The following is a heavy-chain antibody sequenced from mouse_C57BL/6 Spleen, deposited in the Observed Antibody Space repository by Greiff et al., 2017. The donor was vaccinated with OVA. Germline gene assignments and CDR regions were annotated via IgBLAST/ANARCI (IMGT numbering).Heavy chain of an antibody. D-gene: IGHD4-1*01. J-gene: IGHJ3*01. CDR2: IDPETGGT. CDR1: GYTFTDYE. V-gene: IGHV1-15*01. Sequence: QVQLKQSGAELVRPGASVTLSCKASGYTFTDYEMHWVKQTPVHGLEWIGAIDPETGGTAYNQKFKGKDILTADKSSSTAYMELRSLTSEDSAVYYCTRRELGRRGFAYWGQGTLVTVSA. CDR3: TRRELGRRGFAY.